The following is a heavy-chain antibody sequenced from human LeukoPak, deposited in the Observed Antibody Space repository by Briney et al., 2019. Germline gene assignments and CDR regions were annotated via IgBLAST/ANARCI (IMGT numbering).Heavy chain of an antibody. Sequence: GSLRLSCAASGFTLSSYSMNWVRQAPGKGLEWVSYISSSSSTIYYADSVKGRFTISRDNAKNSLYLQMNSLRDEDTAVYYCARQQWLSYYFDYWGQGTLVTVSS. D-gene: IGHD6-19*01. CDR3: ARQQWLSYYFDY. V-gene: IGHV3-48*02. CDR2: ISSSSSTI. CDR1: GFTLSSYS. J-gene: IGHJ4*02.